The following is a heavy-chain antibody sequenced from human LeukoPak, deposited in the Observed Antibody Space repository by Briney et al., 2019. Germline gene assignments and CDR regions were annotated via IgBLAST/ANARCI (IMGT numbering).Heavy chain of an antibody. Sequence: GRSLRLSCAASVFTFSSYGMHWVRQAPGKGLEWVAVISYDGSNKYYADSVKGRFTISRDNSKNTLYLQMNSLRPEDAAVYYCAKDVEYSSGWYEGGSFDYWGQGILVTVSS. J-gene: IGHJ4*02. D-gene: IGHD6-19*01. CDR2: ISYDGSNK. CDR3: AKDVEYSSGWYEGGSFDY. CDR1: VFTFSSYG. V-gene: IGHV3-30*18.